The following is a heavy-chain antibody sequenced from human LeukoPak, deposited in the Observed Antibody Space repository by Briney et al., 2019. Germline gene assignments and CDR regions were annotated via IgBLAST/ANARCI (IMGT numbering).Heavy chain of an antibody. J-gene: IGHJ4*02. CDR3: ATYRQVLLPFES. Sequence: PGQSLRLSCDASGFSINTYTMYWVRQAPGQGLEWVSGIRNSDGMTYYADSVRGRFTISTDNSKNTLSLQMNSLRAEDTAIYYCATYRQVLLPFESWGQGTLVTVSS. D-gene: IGHD2-8*02. CDR2: IRNSDGMT. CDR1: GFSINTYT. V-gene: IGHV3-23*01.